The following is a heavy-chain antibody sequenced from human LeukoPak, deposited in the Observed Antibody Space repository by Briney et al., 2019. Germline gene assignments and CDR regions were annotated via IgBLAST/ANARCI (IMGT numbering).Heavy chain of an antibody. J-gene: IGHJ4*02. CDR3: ARPGPRIQAPDDFEF. Sequence: ASVKVSCKASGYTFSTYAMNWVRQAPGQGLEWMGWINTKTGNPTYAQGFTGRFVFSFDTSVSTAYLQISSLKAEDTAVYYCARPGPRIQAPDDFEFWGQGTLVTVSS. CDR1: GYTFSTYA. V-gene: IGHV7-4-1*02. CDR2: INTKTGNP. D-gene: IGHD2/OR15-2a*01.